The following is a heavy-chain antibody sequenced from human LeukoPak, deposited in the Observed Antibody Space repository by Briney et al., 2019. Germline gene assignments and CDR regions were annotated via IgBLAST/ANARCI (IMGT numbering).Heavy chain of an antibody. V-gene: IGHV4-34*01. J-gene: IGHJ5*02. Sequence: TSETLSLTYAVYGGSFSGYYWSWIRQPPGKGLEWIGEINHSGSTNYNPSLKSRVTISVDTSKNQFSLNLSSVTAADTAVYYCARGTADYYDIRGFFGWFDPWGQGTLVTVSS. D-gene: IGHD3-22*01. CDR2: INHSGST. CDR3: ARGTADYYDIRGFFGWFDP. CDR1: GGSFSGYY.